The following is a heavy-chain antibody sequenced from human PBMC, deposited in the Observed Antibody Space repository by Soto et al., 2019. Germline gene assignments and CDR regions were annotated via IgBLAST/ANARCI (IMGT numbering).Heavy chain of an antibody. V-gene: IGHV3-23*01. CDR1: GFSFSDFG. J-gene: IGHJ4*02. CDR3: AKDLGYDGSGIEI. D-gene: IGHD5-12*01. Sequence: VQLLEAGGGLVQPGGPLRLSCVASGFSFSDFGMSWVRQAPGKGLEWVSATSGSGETTYYADSVKGRFTIYRDNSKNTLYVQMNSLRVEDTAVYYCAKDLGYDGSGIEIWGQGTLVTVSP. CDR2: TSGSGETT.